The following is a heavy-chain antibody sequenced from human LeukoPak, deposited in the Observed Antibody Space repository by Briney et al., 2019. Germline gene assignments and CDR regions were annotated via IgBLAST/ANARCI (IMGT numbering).Heavy chain of an antibody. CDR1: GFTVSSNY. Sequence: GGSLRLSCGASGFTVSSNYMSWVRQAPGKGLERVSTIYSGGRTDYADSVKGRFTISRDNSKNTLYLQMSSLRVEDTAVYYCAKGSTVVGPTNFQYLHHWGQGTLVTVSS. J-gene: IGHJ1*01. D-gene: IGHD1-26*01. CDR2: IYSGGRT. CDR3: AKGSTVVGPTNFQYLHH. V-gene: IGHV3-66*01.